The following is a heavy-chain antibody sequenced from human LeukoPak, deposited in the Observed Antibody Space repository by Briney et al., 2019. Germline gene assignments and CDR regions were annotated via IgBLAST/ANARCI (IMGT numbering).Heavy chain of an antibody. V-gene: IGHV3-30*03. D-gene: IGHD3-22*01. J-gene: IGHJ6*02. CDR3: ARDQGVVVHGKYHYYGMDV. CDR2: ISYDGSSK. Sequence: PGRSLRLSCAASVFTFSSYGIHGVREAPGKGLEWVAAISYDGSSKYYADSVKGRFTISRDNSKNTLYLQMNSLRAEDTAVYYCARDQGVVVHGKYHYYGMDVWGQGTTVTVSS. CDR1: VFTFSSYG.